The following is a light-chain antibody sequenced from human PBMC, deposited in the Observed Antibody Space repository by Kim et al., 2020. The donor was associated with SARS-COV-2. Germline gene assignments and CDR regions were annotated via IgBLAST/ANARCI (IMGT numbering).Light chain of an antibody. CDR1: QSVSSNY. CDR2: GAS. Sequence: EIVLTQSPGTLSLSPGERATLSCRASQSVSSNYLGWYQQKPGQAPRLLIYGASSRATGIPDRFSGSGSGTDFTLTISRLEPEDFAVYYWQQYGSSPRTFGQETKVDIK. CDR3: QQYGSSPRT. J-gene: IGKJ1*01. V-gene: IGKV3-20*01.